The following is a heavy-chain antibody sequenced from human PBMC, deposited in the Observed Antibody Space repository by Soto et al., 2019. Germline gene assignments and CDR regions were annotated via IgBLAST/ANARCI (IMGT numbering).Heavy chain of an antibody. D-gene: IGHD2-15*01. CDR1: GYTFTSYG. J-gene: IGHJ4*02. CDR3: ARDIGGDIVVVVAARGLDY. CDR2: ISAYNGNT. V-gene: IGHV1-18*01. Sequence: QVQLVQSGAEVKKPGASVKVSCKASGYTFTSYGISWVRQAPGQGLEWMGWISAYNGNTNYAQKLQGRVTMTTDTSTSTAYMELRSLRSDDKAVYYCARDIGGDIVVVVAARGLDYWGQGTLVTVSS.